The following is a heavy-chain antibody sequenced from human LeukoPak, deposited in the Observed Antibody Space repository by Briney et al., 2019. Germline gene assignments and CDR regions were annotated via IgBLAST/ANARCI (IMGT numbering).Heavy chain of an antibody. Sequence: SETLSLTCTVSGGSISSSSYYWGWIRQPPGKGLEWIGSIYYSGSTYYNPSLKSRVTISVDTSKNQFSLKLSSVTAADTAVYYCARDRSGPYGSGSYLDYWGQGTLVTVSS. CDR3: ARDRSGPYGSGSYLDY. CDR1: GGSISSSSYY. CDR2: IYYSGST. D-gene: IGHD3-10*01. J-gene: IGHJ4*02. V-gene: IGHV4-39*07.